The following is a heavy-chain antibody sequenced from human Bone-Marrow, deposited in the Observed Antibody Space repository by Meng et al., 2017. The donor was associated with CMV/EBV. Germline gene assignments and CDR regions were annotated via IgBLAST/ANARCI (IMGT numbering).Heavy chain of an antibody. CDR2: ISSSTTNI. V-gene: IGHV3-21*01. D-gene: IGHD3-10*01. CDR3: ARGYYGSGSENWFDP. J-gene: IGHJ5*02. Sequence: SGFSFSKYAMNWVRQAPGKGLEWVSSISSSTTNIYYADSVKGRFTISRDNAKNSLYLQMSSLRAEDTAVYYCARGYYGSGSENWFDPWGQGTLVTVSS. CDR1: GFSFSKYA.